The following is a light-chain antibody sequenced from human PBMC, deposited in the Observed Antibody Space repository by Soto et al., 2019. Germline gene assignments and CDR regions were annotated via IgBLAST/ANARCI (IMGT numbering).Light chain of an antibody. CDR1: SSDVGGYNY. CDR2: EVS. J-gene: IGLJ3*02. Sequence: QSALTQPASVSGSPGQSITISCTGTSSDVGGYNYVSWYQQHPGKAPKLMIYEVSYRPSGVSNRFSGSKSGNTASLTISGLQAEDEADYYCSSYASRDTLLWVFGGGTQLTVL. V-gene: IGLV2-14*01. CDR3: SSYASRDTLLWV.